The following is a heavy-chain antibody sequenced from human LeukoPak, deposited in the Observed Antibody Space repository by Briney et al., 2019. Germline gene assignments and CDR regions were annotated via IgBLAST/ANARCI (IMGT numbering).Heavy chain of an antibody. CDR1: GYSFTSYW. Sequence: GESLKISCKGSGYSFTSYWIGRVRQMPGKGLEWMGIIYPGDSDTRYSPSFQGQVTISADKSISTAYLQWSSLKASDTAMYYCARHEGHYDSSGYYYGNNWFDPWGQGTLVTVSS. D-gene: IGHD3-22*01. J-gene: IGHJ5*02. CDR3: ARHEGHYDSSGYYYGNNWFDP. CDR2: IYPGDSDT. V-gene: IGHV5-51*01.